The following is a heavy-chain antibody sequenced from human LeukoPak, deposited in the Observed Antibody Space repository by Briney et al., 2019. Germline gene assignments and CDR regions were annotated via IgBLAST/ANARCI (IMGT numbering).Heavy chain of an antibody. Sequence: SETLSLTCTVSGSISSYYWSWIRQPPGKGLEWIGYIYTSGSTNYNPSLKSRVTISVDTSKNQFSLDLSSVTAADTAVYYCARQKCTSTSCLTKNALDIWGQGTMVTVSS. D-gene: IGHD2-2*01. V-gene: IGHV4-4*09. CDR2: IYTSGST. CDR3: ARQKCTSTSCLTKNALDI. CDR1: GSISSYY. J-gene: IGHJ3*02.